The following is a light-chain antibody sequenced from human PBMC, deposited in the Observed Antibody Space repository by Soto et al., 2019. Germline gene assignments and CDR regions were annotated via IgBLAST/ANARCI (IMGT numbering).Light chain of an antibody. V-gene: IGLV1-47*01. J-gene: IGLJ1*01. Sequence: QSVLTQPSSVSGTPGQGVTISCSGSISNIGNNYVYWFQQLPGTAPKVLSNRNDQRPSGVPDRFSGSKSGTSASLAISGLRSEDGADYYCAAWDDTVRSYVFGTGTKLTVL. CDR1: ISNIGNNY. CDR3: AAWDDTVRSYV. CDR2: RND.